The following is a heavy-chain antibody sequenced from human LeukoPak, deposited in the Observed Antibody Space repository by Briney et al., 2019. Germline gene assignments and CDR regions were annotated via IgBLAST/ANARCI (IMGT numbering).Heavy chain of an antibody. CDR3: ARGSIVGAIYFDY. D-gene: IGHD1-26*01. V-gene: IGHV4-30-4*08. Sequence: SETLSLTCTVSGGSISSGDYYWSWIRQPPGKGLEWIGYIYYSGSTYYNPSLKSRVTISVDTSKNQFSLKLSSVTAADTAVYYCARGSIVGAIYFDYWGQGTLVTVSS. CDR2: IYYSGST. CDR1: GGSISSGDYY. J-gene: IGHJ4*02.